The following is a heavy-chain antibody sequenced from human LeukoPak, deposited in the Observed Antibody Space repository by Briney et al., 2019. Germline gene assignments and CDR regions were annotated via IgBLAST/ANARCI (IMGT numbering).Heavy chain of an antibody. CDR3: AREALGYSSSWYPGDY. CDR1: GGSISRSGYD. D-gene: IGHD6-13*01. J-gene: IGHJ4*02. Sequence: SETLSLTCTVSGGSISRSGYDWAWIRQPPGKGLEWIGNIYSTGSTYYNPSLRSRVTISVDTSKNQFSLNLSSVTAADTAVYYCAREALGYSSSWYPGDYWGQGTLVTVSS. CDR2: IYSTGST. V-gene: IGHV4-39*02.